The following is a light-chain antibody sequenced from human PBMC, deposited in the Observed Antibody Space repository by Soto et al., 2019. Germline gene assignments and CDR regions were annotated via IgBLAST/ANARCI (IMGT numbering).Light chain of an antibody. J-gene: IGLJ2*01. CDR2: GNN. CDR1: SSNIGADYD. CDR3: QSYDSSLSGV. Sequence: QAVVTQPPSVSGAPGQRVTISCTGSSSNIGADYDVHWYQQRPGTAPKLLIFGNNNRPSGVPDRFSGSKSGTSASLAITGLQAADEGDYYCQSYDSSLSGVFGGGTKLTVL. V-gene: IGLV1-40*01.